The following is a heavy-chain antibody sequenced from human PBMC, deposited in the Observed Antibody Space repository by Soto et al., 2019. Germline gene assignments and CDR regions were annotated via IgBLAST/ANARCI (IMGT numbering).Heavy chain of an antibody. CDR3: ARGIGYYDYVWGSYELGYYGMDV. Sequence: PSETLSLTCAVYGGSFSGYYWSWIRQPPGKGLEWIGEINHSGSTNYNPSLKSRVTISVDTSKNQFSLKLSSVTAADTAVYYCARGIGYYDYVWGSYELGYYGMDVWGQGTTVTV. J-gene: IGHJ6*02. CDR2: INHSGST. D-gene: IGHD3-16*01. CDR1: GGSFSGYY. V-gene: IGHV4-34*01.